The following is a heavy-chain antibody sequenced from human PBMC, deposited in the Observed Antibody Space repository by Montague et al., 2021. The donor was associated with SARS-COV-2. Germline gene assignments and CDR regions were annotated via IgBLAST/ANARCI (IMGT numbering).Heavy chain of an antibody. CDR3: ARSVAGGTYRHTRWFDP. J-gene: IGHJ5*02. Sequence: SETLSLTCTVSGDSMRSSYWNWFRQPPGKGLEYIGYTYYSGVANYNPSLRSRVTISLDTSKNQFSLNLRSVTAADTAVYYCARSVAGGTYRHTRWFDPWGQGTLVTVFS. CDR2: TYYSGVA. D-gene: IGHD3-16*02. V-gene: IGHV4-59*13. CDR1: GDSMRSSY.